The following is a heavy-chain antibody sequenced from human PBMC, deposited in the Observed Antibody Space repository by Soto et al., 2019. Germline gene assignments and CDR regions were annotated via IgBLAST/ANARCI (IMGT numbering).Heavy chain of an antibody. J-gene: IGHJ4*02. CDR3: ETAPSGDDDELDY. CDR2: VNPNSGGT. V-gene: IGHV1-2*02. CDR1: GYTFTGYY. D-gene: IGHD5-12*01. Sequence: SVKVSCKASGYTFTGYYMHWVRQAPGQGLEWMGWVNPNSGGTNYAQKFQGRVTMTRDTSVTSAYMELSRLRSDDNAVYYCETAPSGDDDELDYWGQGAPVTVSS.